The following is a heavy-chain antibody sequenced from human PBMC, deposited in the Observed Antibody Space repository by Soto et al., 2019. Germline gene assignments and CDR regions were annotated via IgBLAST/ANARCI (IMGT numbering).Heavy chain of an antibody. J-gene: IGHJ6*02. V-gene: IGHV3-23*01. CDR2: ISGSGGST. CDR3: AKGASGYYYYGMDV. Sequence: EVQLLESGGGLVQPGGSLRLSCAASGFTFSSYAMSWVRQAPGKGLEWVSAISGSGGSTYYADSVKGRFTISRDNSKTTLYLKMNSLRAEDTAVYYCAKGASGYYYYGMDVWGQGTTVTVSS. D-gene: IGHD3-10*01. CDR1: GFTFSSYA.